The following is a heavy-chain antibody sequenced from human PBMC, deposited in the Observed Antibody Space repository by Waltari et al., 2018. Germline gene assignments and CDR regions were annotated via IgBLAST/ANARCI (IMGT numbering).Heavy chain of an antibody. CDR3: TVDTAMADAFDI. CDR2: IYPAGSA. D-gene: IGHD5-18*01. V-gene: IGHV3-66*01. CDR1: GFSVRTTH. J-gene: IGHJ3*02. Sequence: EVKLVESGGGLVHPGGSLRLSCAASGFSVRTTHMSWVRQAPGKGLEWVSTIYPAGSAYNADSVEGRFTISRDNAKNTLYLQMNSLRAEDTAVYYCTVDTAMADAFDIWGQGTMVTVSS.